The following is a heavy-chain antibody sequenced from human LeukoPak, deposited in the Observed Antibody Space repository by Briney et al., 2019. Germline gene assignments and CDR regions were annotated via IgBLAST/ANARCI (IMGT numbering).Heavy chain of an antibody. Sequence: GGSLRLSCAASGFTFSSYAMHWVRQAPGKGLEYVSAISSNGGSTYYANSVKGRFTISRDNSKNTLYLQMGSLRAEDMAVYYCARGGWGRTMVRGVYLDYWGQGTLVTVSS. CDR2: ISSNGGST. CDR1: GFTFSSYA. J-gene: IGHJ4*02. CDR3: ARGGWGRTMVRGVYLDY. V-gene: IGHV3-64*01. D-gene: IGHD3-10*01.